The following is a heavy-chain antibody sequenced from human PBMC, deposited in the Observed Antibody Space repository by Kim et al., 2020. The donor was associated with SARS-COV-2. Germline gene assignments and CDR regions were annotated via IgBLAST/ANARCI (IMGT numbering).Heavy chain of an antibody. J-gene: IGHJ3*02. CDR3: AKDYYYDSKGAFDI. Sequence: ADSVKGRFTISRDNAKNSLYLQMNSLRAEDTALYYCAKDYYYDSKGAFDIWGQGTMVTVSS. V-gene: IGHV3-9*01. D-gene: IGHD3-22*01.